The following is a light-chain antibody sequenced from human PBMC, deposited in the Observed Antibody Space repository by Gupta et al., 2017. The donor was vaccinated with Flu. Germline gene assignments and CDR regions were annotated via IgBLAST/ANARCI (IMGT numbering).Light chain of an antibody. CDR2: AAS. CDR3: QQDGSKRGST. CDR1: QTINLNY. Sequence: EIVLTQSPGTLSLSPGERATLSCRSSQTINLNYLAWFQQKSGQAPRLPIYAASSRDTGIPDRFSGGGYGTDFTLTISRREPEDFAVYYCQQDGSKRGSTFGQGTQLEIK. J-gene: IGKJ2*01. V-gene: IGKV3-20*01.